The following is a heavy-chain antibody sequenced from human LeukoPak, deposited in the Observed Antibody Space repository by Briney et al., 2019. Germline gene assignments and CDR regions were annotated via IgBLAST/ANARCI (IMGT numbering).Heavy chain of an antibody. J-gene: IGHJ6*03. D-gene: IGHD6-13*01. Sequence: ASVKVSCKASGYTFTSYAMNWVRQAPGQGLEWMGWINPNSGDTNYAQKFQDRVTMTRDTSISTAYMELSRLRSDDTAVYYCARGVTGIYYYYYMDVWGKGTTVTVSS. CDR3: ARGVTGIYYYYYMDV. CDR1: GYTFTSYA. V-gene: IGHV1-2*02. CDR2: INPNSGDT.